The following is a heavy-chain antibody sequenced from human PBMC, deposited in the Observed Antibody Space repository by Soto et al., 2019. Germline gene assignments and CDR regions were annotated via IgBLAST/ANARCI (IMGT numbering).Heavy chain of an antibody. J-gene: IGHJ4*02. CDR2: IYTSGST. CDR3: ARQDGYSYGYYFVY. V-gene: IGHV4-4*07. D-gene: IGHD5-18*01. Sequence: PSETLSLTCTVSGGSTSSYYWSWIRQPAGKGLEWIGRIYTSGSTNYNPSLKSRVTMSVDTSKNQFSLELSRLRSDDTAVYYCARQDGYSYGYYFVYWGQGTLVTVSS. CDR1: GGSTSSYY.